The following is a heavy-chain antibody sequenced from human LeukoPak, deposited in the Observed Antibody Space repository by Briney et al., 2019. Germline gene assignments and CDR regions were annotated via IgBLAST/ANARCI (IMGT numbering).Heavy chain of an antibody. CDR2: ISGSGGVT. CDR1: GFTFSSYV. CDR3: AKDRSGSGSYYPDY. V-gene: IGHV3-23*01. J-gene: IGHJ4*02. Sequence: GGSLRLSCAASGFTFSSYVMSWVRQAPGKGLEWVSAISGSGGVTYYADSVKGRFTISRDNSKNTLYLQMNSLRADDTAVYYCAKDRSGSGSYYPDYWGQGTLVTVSS. D-gene: IGHD3-10*01.